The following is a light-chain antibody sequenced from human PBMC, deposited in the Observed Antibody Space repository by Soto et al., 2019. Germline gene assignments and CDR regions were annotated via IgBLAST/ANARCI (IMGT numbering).Light chain of an antibody. CDR1: QSVSSSY. Sequence: EIVLTQSPGTLSLSPGERATLSCRASQSVSSSYLAWYQQKPGQAPRLVIYGASSRATGIPDRFSGSGSGTDFTLTISRLEPEDVEVYYCQQGGTFGQGTKVEIK. J-gene: IGKJ1*01. CDR2: GAS. CDR3: QQGGT. V-gene: IGKV3-20*01.